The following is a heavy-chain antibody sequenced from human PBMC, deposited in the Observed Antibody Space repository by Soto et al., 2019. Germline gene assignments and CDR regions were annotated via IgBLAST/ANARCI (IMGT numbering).Heavy chain of an antibody. CDR1: GFTFSSYG. D-gene: IGHD3-16*01. Sequence: PGGSLRLSCAASGFTFSSYGMHWVRQAPGKGLEWVAVISYDGSNKYYADSVKGRFTISRDNSKNTLYLQMNSLRAEDTAVYYCAKDGGLESLYYFDYWGQGTLVTVSS. J-gene: IGHJ4*02. CDR3: AKDGGLESLYYFDY. V-gene: IGHV3-30*18. CDR2: ISYDGSNK.